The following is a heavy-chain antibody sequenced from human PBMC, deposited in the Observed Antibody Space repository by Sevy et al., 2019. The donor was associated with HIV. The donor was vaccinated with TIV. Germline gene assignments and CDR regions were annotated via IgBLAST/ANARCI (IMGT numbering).Heavy chain of an antibody. CDR3: ARTGRQYCSGGSCYSWFDP. J-gene: IGHJ5*02. Sequence: GGSLRLSCAASGFTFSSYSMNWVRQAPGKGLEWVSSISSSSRYIYYADSVKGRFTISRDNAKNSLYLQMNSLRAEDTAVYYCARTGRQYCSGGSCYSWFDPWGQGTLVTVSS. V-gene: IGHV3-21*01. D-gene: IGHD2-15*01. CDR1: GFTFSSYS. CDR2: ISSSSRYI.